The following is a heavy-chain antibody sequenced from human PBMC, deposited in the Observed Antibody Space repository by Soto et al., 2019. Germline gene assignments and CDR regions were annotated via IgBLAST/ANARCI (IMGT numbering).Heavy chain of an antibody. CDR1: GGSISSGGYY. V-gene: IGHV4-31*03. J-gene: IGHJ2*01. CDR2: IYYSGST. D-gene: IGHD4-17*01. Sequence: QVQLQESGPGLVKPSQTLSLTCTVSGGSISSGGYYWSWIRQHPEKGLEWIGYIYYSGSTYYSPSRKSRVTISVDTSKNQFSLKLSSVNAADTAVYYCARGGGGDYIWDFDLWGRGTLVTVSS. CDR3: ARGGGGDYIWDFDL.